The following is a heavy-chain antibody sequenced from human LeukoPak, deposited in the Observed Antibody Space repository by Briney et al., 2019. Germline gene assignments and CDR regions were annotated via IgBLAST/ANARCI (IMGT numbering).Heavy chain of an antibody. V-gene: IGHV3-23*01. CDR3: AKEDSGGLPFDY. Sequence: GGSLRLSCAASGFIFSSYSMSWVRQAPGKGLEWVSVITGSGGNTYYADSVKGRFTISRDNSKNTLYLQMNSLRAEDTAVYYCAKEDSGGLPFDYWGQGTLVTVSS. CDR1: GFIFSSYS. CDR2: ITGSGGNT. D-gene: IGHD2-15*01. J-gene: IGHJ4*02.